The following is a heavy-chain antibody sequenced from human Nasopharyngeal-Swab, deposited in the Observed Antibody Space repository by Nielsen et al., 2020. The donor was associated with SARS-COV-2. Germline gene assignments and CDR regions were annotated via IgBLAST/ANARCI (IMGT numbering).Heavy chain of an antibody. Sequence: GSLRLSCTVSSGSISGYSWSWIRQPPGKGLEWIGHISYSGSTNYNPSLKSRVTLSIDTSKNQFSLKLSSMTAADTAVYYCARISNSGYDPFDYWGQGTLVTVSS. CDR1: SGSISGYS. J-gene: IGHJ4*02. CDR2: ISYSGST. D-gene: IGHD5-12*01. V-gene: IGHV4-59*01. CDR3: ARISNSGYDPFDY.